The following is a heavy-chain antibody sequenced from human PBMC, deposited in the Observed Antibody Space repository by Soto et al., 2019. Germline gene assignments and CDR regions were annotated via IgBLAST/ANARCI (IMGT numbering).Heavy chain of an antibody. D-gene: IGHD3-10*01. J-gene: IGHJ6*02. CDR1: GGSISSSSYY. CDR2: IYYSGST. CDR3: ARHRRFGELSHYGMDV. Sequence: SETLSLTCTVSGGSISSSSYYWGWIRQPPGKGLEWIGSIYYSGSTYYNPSLKSRVTISVDTSKNQFSLKLSSVTAADTAVYYCARHRRFGELSHYGMDVCGQGTTVTVSS. V-gene: IGHV4-39*01.